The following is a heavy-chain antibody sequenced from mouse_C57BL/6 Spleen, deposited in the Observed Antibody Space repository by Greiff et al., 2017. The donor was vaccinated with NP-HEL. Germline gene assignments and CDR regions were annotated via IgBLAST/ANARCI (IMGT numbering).Heavy chain of an antibody. J-gene: IGHJ4*01. CDR1: GYTFTDYN. D-gene: IGHD1-1*01. Sequence: VQLQQSGPELVKPGASVKIPCKASGYTFTDYNMDWVKQSHGKSLEWIGDINPNNGGTIYNQKFKGKATLTVDKSSSTAYMELRSLTSEDTAVYYCARRVVAPYAMDHWGQGTSVTVSS. CDR2: INPNNGGT. CDR3: ARRVVAPYAMDH. V-gene: IGHV1-18*01.